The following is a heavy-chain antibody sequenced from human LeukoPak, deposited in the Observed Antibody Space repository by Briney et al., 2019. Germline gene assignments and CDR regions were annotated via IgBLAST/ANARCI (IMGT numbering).Heavy chain of an antibody. D-gene: IGHD4-17*01. Sequence: GGSLRLSCTVSGFTFSSYAMNWVRRAPGKGLEWVSVISGSGDIIYYADSVKGRFTISRDNSKNTLYLQMNSLRAEDTAVYYCARDPYAAGNWFDPWGQGTLVTVSS. CDR1: GFTFSSYA. V-gene: IGHV3-23*01. CDR2: ISGSGDII. J-gene: IGHJ5*02. CDR3: ARDPYAAGNWFDP.